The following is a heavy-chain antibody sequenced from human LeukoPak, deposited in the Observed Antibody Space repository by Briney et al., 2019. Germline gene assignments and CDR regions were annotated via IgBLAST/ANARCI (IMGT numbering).Heavy chain of an antibody. D-gene: IGHD2-15*01. CDR2: INHSGST. Sequence: PSETLSLTCAVYGGSFSGYYWSWIRQPPGKGLEWIGEINHSGSTNYNPSLKSRVTISVDTSENQFSLKLSSVTAADTAVYYCARVWGRYCSGGSCYGFRWFDPWGQGTLVTVSS. V-gene: IGHV4-34*01. J-gene: IGHJ5*02. CDR3: ARVWGRYCSGGSCYGFRWFDP. CDR1: GGSFSGYY.